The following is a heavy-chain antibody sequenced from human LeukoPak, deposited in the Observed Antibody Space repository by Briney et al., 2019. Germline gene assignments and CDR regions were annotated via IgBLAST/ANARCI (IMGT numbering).Heavy chain of an antibody. Sequence: SETLSLTCTVSGGSVSSANYYWSGIRQPPGKGLEYIGYIYYTGSTNYNPSLKSRATISLDTSREQFSLKLSSVTAADTAAYYCARLSGSFFDYWGQGTLVTVSS. J-gene: IGHJ4*02. D-gene: IGHD1-26*01. CDR1: GGSVSSANYY. CDR2: IYYTGST. CDR3: ARLSGSFFDY. V-gene: IGHV4-61*01.